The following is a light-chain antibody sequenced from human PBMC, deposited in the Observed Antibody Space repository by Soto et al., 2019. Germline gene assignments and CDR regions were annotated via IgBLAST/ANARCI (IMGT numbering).Light chain of an antibody. Sequence: EIVMTQSPATLSVSPGERATLSCRASQRISANLGWYQQKPGQAPSLLIYGASTRATGIPARFSGSGSGTEFTLTISSLQSEDFAVYYCQQYNNWPPWTFGQGTKVEIK. CDR1: QRISAN. CDR2: GAS. CDR3: QQYNNWPPWT. V-gene: IGKV3-15*01. J-gene: IGKJ1*01.